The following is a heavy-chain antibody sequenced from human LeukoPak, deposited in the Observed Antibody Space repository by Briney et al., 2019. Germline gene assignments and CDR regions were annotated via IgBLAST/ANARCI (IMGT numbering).Heavy chain of an antibody. D-gene: IGHD6-13*01. V-gene: IGHV3-30*18. J-gene: IGHJ4*02. CDR1: GFTSSSYG. Sequence: PGGSLRLSCAASGFTSSSYGMHWVPQAPGKGLGWGAAISYDGSNTYYADSVKGRFTISRDNSKNTLYLQMNSLRAEDTAVYYGAKAGPYSSSSPDYWGQGTLVTVSS. CDR3: AKAGPYSSSSPDY. CDR2: ISYDGSNT.